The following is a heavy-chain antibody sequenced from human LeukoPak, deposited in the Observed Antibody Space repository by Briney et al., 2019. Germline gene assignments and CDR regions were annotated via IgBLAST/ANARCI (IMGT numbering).Heavy chain of an antibody. CDR3: ARLGDDYYYYYMDV. CDR2: IYHSGST. V-gene: IGHV4-38-2*02. Sequence: PSETLSLTCTVSGYSISSGYYWGWIRQPPGKGLEWIGSIYHSGSTYYNPSLKSRVTISVDTSKNQFSLKLSSVTAADTAVYYCARLGDDYYYYYMDVWGKGTTVTVSS. J-gene: IGHJ6*03. CDR1: GYSISSGYY. D-gene: IGHD3-10*01.